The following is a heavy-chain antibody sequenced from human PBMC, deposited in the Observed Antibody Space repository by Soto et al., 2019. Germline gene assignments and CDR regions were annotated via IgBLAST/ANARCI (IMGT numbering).Heavy chain of an antibody. V-gene: IGHV1-2*04. CDR1: GYTFTGYY. Sequence: EASVKVSCKASGYTFTGYYMHWVRQAPGQGLEWMGWINPNSGGTNYAQKFQGWVTMTRDTSISTAYMELSRLRSDDTAVYYCAREHLLRFLEWPASGMDVWGQGTTVTVSS. J-gene: IGHJ6*02. CDR2: INPNSGGT. D-gene: IGHD3-3*01. CDR3: AREHLLRFLEWPASGMDV.